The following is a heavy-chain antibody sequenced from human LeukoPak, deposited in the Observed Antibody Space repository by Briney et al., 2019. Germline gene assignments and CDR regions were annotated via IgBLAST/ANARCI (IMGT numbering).Heavy chain of an antibody. V-gene: IGHV3-64*01. CDR2: ISSNGGST. Sequence: PGGSLRLSCAASGFTFSSYAMHWVRQAPGKGLEYVSAISSNGGSTYYANSVKGRFTISRDNSKNTLYLQMGSLRAEDMAVYYCAKGGGYEAQYYYYYLDVWGKGTTATISS. CDR1: GFTFSSYA. CDR3: AKGGGYEAQYYYYYLDV. J-gene: IGHJ6*03. D-gene: IGHD5-12*01.